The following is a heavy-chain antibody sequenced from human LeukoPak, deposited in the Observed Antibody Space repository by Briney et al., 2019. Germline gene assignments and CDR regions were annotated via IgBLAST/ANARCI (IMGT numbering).Heavy chain of an antibody. Sequence: PGGSLRLSCVASGFGFSTHDMSWGRQTPGKGLEWVSSISGFDSGTYYTDSVRGRFTISRDTSKNTLYMQMNNLRAEDTAVYYCVKGFHFDWWGQGTLVTVSS. V-gene: IGHV3-23*01. CDR3: VKGFHFDW. CDR2: ISGFDSGT. CDR1: GFGFSTHD. J-gene: IGHJ4*02.